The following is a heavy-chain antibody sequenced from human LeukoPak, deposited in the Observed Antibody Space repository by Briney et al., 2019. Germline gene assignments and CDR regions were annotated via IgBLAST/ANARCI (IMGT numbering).Heavy chain of an antibody. V-gene: IGHV3-66*01. Sequence: GGSLRLSCAASGFTVSSNYMSWVRQAPGKGLEWVSVIYSGGSTYYADSVKGRFTISRDNSKNTLYLQMNNLRAEDTAVYYCARAIPDYYDSSGYDYWGQGTLVTVSS. J-gene: IGHJ4*02. D-gene: IGHD3-22*01. CDR3: ARAIPDYYDSSGYDY. CDR1: GFTVSSNY. CDR2: IYSGGST.